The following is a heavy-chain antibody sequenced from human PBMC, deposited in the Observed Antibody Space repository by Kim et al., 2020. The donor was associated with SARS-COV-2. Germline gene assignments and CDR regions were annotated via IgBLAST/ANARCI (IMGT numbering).Heavy chain of an antibody. CDR3: AVSRLNRNGGTGY. J-gene: IGHJ4*02. Sequence: YADSVKGRFTSSRDNSKTTLYLQMNSLSAEDTAVYYCAVSRLNRNGGTGYWGQGTLVTVSS. D-gene: IGHD1-26*01. V-gene: IGHV3-23*01.